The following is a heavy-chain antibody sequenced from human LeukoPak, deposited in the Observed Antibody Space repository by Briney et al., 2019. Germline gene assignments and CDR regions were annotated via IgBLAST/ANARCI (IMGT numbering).Heavy chain of an antibody. Sequence: GESLKISFKGSGSRFTSYWIGWVRQMPGKGLEWMGIIYPGDSDTRYSPSFQGQVTISADKSISTAYLQWSSLKASDTAMYYCARTQTTVVTPFGYWGQGTLVTVSS. D-gene: IGHD4-23*01. CDR1: GSRFTSYW. CDR2: IYPGDSDT. J-gene: IGHJ4*02. V-gene: IGHV5-51*01. CDR3: ARTQTTVVTPFGY.